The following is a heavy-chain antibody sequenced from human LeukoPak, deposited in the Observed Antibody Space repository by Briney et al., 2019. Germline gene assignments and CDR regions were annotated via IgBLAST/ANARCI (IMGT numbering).Heavy chain of an antibody. V-gene: IGHV3-23*01. CDR2: ITGSGSST. D-gene: IGHD6-19*01. Sequence: GGSLRLSCAASGITFSNYAMSWVRQAPGKGLEWVSAITGSGSSTYYADSVKGRFTISRDNSKDTLYLQMNSLRAEDTALYYCAKGKTVAGTGGHNFDYWGQGTLVTVSS. CDR3: AKGKTVAGTGGHNFDY. CDR1: GITFSNYA. J-gene: IGHJ4*02.